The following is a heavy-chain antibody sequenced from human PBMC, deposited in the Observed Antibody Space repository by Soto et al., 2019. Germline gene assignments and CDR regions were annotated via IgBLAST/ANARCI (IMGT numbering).Heavy chain of an antibody. CDR3: ARDDGLSSTDVKACSI. Sequence: EFQLVESGGGLVEPGESLRLSCAASGFTFSRYYMNWVRQAPGKGLEWVSSISTTSTYTHYADSLKGRFTISRDNAKKLLYLQMDSLRAEDTAVYYCARDDGLSSTDVKACSIWGQGTKVTVSS. D-gene: IGHD2-2*01. CDR2: ISTTSTYT. J-gene: IGHJ3*02. CDR1: GFTFSRYY. V-gene: IGHV3-21*01.